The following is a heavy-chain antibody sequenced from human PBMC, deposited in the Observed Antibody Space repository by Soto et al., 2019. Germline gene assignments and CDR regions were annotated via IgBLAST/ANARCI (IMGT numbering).Heavy chain of an antibody. CDR2: ISGSGGST. CDR3: ARGDYILTGPVFDY. Sequence: EVQLLESGGGLVQPGGSLRLSCAASGFTFRNYAMSWVRQAPGKGLEWVSTISGSGGSTFYADSVKGRFTISRDNSRNTLYLQMNSLRAEDTAIYFCARGDYILTGPVFDYWGQGTLVTVSS. J-gene: IGHJ4*02. D-gene: IGHD3-9*01. CDR1: GFTFRNYA. V-gene: IGHV3-23*01.